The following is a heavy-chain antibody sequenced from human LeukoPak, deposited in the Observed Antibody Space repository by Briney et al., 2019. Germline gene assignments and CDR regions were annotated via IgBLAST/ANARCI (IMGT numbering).Heavy chain of an antibody. CDR3: AKAGYSSGWYVLAS. CDR2: ISGSGGST. D-gene: IGHD6-19*01. CDR1: GFTFSSYA. V-gene: IGHV3-23*01. Sequence: PGASLRLSCAASGFTFSSYAMSWVRLAPGKGLEWVSAISGSGGSTYYADSVKGRFTISRDNSKNTLYLQMNSLRAEDTAVYYCAKAGYSSGWYVLASWGQGTLVTVSS. J-gene: IGHJ4*02.